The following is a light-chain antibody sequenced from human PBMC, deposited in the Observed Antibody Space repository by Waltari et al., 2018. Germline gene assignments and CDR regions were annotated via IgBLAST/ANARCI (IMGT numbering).Light chain of an antibody. J-gene: IGLJ2*01. CDR2: LNSDGSH. CDR3: QTWGSGTVV. V-gene: IGLV4-69*01. CDR1: NRHRHST. Sequence: QLLLTQSPPASASLGASVKPTCPLNNRHRHSTVAWHQQQPEKGPRYLMLLNSDGSHIRGDGIPDRFSGSTSGAERYFTISSLQSDDEADYYCQTWGSGTVVFGGGTKLTVL.